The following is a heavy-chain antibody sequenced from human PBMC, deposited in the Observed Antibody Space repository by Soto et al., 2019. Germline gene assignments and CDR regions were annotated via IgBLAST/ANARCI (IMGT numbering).Heavy chain of an antibody. CDR1: GFTFSSYA. Sequence: QAGGSLRLSCAASGFTFSSYAMSWVRQAPGKGLEWVSAISGSGGSTYYADSVKGRFTISRDNSKNTLYLQMNSLRAEDTAVYYCAKDRLAVAGPRDAFDIWGQGTMVTVSS. V-gene: IGHV3-23*01. D-gene: IGHD6-19*01. CDR3: AKDRLAVAGPRDAFDI. CDR2: ISGSGGST. J-gene: IGHJ3*02.